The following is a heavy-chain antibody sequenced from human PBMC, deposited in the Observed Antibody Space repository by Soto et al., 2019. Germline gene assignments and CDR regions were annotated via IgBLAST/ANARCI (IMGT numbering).Heavy chain of an antibody. CDR2: IWYDGSNK. V-gene: IGHV3-33*01. CDR3: ARDEGGGQQWLCMDV. J-gene: IGHJ6*02. CDR1: GFTFSNYG. D-gene: IGHD6-19*01. Sequence: QVQLVESGGGVVQPGRSLRLSCAASGFTFSNYGIHWVRQAPGKGLEWVAVIWYDGSNKYYADSVKGRFTISRDNSKNTVYVQMNSLRAEDTALYYCARDEGGGQQWLCMDVWGQGTTVTVSS.